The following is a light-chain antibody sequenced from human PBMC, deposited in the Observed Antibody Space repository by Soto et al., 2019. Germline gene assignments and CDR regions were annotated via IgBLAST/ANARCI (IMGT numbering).Light chain of an antibody. CDR1: SSDVGGYNF. CDR2: EVS. Sequence: QSALTQPASVSGSPGQSITISCTGTSSDVGGYNFVSWYQQHPGRAPKLLIYEVSRRPSGVSNRFSGSKSGDTASLTISGLQAEDEADYYCYSYRGYYTPVFATGTKANVL. CDR3: YSYRGYYTPV. J-gene: IGLJ1*01. V-gene: IGLV2-14*01.